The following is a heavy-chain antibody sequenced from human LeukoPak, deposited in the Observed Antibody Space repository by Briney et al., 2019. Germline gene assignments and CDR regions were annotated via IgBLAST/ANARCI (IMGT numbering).Heavy chain of an antibody. CDR3: ARVVAYRSGVVPPAYGMDV. D-gene: IGHD3-22*01. CDR2: IIPIFGTA. Sequence: SVKVSCKASGGTFSSYAISWVRQAPGQGLEWMGGIIPIFGTANYAQKFQGRVTITADESTSTAYMELSSLRSEDTAVYYCARVVAYRSGVVPPAYGMDVWGQGTTVTVSS. J-gene: IGHJ6*02. CDR1: GGTFSSYA. V-gene: IGHV1-69*01.